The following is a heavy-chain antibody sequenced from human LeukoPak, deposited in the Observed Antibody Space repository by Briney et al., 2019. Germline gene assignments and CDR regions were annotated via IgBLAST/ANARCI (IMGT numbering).Heavy chain of an antibody. Sequence: GGSLRLSCAASGFTVSSNYMSWVRQAPGKGLEWVSVIYSGGSTYYADSVKGRFTISRDNPKNTLYLQMNSLRAEDTAVYYCARYTMVRGVFDYWGQGTLVTVSS. V-gene: IGHV3-53*01. CDR1: GFTVSSNY. CDR3: ARYTMVRGVFDY. D-gene: IGHD3-10*01. J-gene: IGHJ4*02. CDR2: IYSGGST.